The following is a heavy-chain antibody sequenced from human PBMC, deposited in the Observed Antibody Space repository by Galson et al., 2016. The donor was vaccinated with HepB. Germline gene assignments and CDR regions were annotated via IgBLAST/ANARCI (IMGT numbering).Heavy chain of an antibody. CDR1: GGSISSYY. Sequence: SETLSLTCTVSGGSISSYYWSWLRQPPGKGLECIGYIYYSGYTNYNPSLKSRVTISVDTSKNQFSLKLSSVTAADTAVYYCARARGGGARVPFDYWGQGTLVTVS. CDR3: ARARGGGARVPFDY. V-gene: IGHV4-59*01. D-gene: IGHD4/OR15-4a*01. J-gene: IGHJ4*02. CDR2: IYYSGYT.